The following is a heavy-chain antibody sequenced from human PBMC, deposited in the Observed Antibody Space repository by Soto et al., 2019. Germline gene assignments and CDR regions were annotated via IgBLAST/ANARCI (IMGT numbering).Heavy chain of an antibody. CDR2: IYHSGST. CDR3: ARGHVLLWFGETYDFDY. V-gene: IGHV4-4*02. J-gene: IGHJ4*02. CDR1: GGSISSSNW. D-gene: IGHD3-10*01. Sequence: QVQLQESGPGLVKPSGTLSLTCAVSGGSISSSNWWSWVRQPPGKGLEWIGEIYHSGSTNYNPSLKSRVTISVDKSKNQFSLKLSSVTAAHTAVYYCARGHVLLWFGETYDFDYRGQGTLVTVSS.